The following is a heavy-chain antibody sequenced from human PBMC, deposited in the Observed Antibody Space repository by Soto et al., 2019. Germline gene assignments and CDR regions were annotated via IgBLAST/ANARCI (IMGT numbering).Heavy chain of an antibody. CDR2: ISYDGRKK. Sequence: QVQLVESGGGVVQPGRSLRLSCAASGFTFSSYAMHWVRQAPRQGLEWVAVISYDGRKKYYADSVKGRFTISRDNSKNTLYLQMNSLRAEDTAVYYCARDGYSYDADGMDVWGQGTTVTVSS. J-gene: IGHJ6*02. V-gene: IGHV3-30-3*01. CDR3: ARDGYSYDADGMDV. CDR1: GFTFSSYA. D-gene: IGHD5-18*01.